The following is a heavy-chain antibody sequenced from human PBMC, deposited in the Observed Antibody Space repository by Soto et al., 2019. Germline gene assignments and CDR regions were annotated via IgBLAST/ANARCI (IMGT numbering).Heavy chain of an antibody. D-gene: IGHD3-3*01. CDR3: ARDLKKDSDFCSGYYTEHYFDY. CDR2: ISSSSSYI. Sequence: GGSLRLSCAASGFTFSRYSMNWVRQAPGKGLEWVSSISSSSSYIYYADSVKGRFTISRDNAKNSLYLQMNSLRAEDTAVYYCARDLKKDSDFCSGYYTEHYFDYCGQGTLVTVSS. J-gene: IGHJ4*02. V-gene: IGHV3-21*01. CDR1: GFTFSRYS.